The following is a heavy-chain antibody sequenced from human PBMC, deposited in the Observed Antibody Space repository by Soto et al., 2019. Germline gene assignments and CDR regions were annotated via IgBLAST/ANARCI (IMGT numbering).Heavy chain of an antibody. CDR3: ARGRQLHYGDYIWKKSRRTYGMDV. Sequence: SETLSLTCNVSGGSIGSGDFFWGWVRQPPGKGLEWIGHISYGGDTSYNPSLQSRVTISVDTSKNQFSLKLSSVTAADTAVYYCARGRQLHYGDYIWKKSRRTYGMDVWGQGTTVTVSS. CDR2: ISYGGDT. CDR1: GGSIGSGDFF. J-gene: IGHJ6*02. V-gene: IGHV4-30-4*01. D-gene: IGHD4-17*01.